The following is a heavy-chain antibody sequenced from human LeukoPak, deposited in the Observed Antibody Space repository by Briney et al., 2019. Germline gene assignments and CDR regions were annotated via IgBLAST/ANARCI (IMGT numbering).Heavy chain of an antibody. D-gene: IGHD2-21*02. CDR1: GFTFISYG. V-gene: IGHV3-74*01. Sequence: GGSLRLSCAASGFTFISYGMQWVRQAPGKGLVWVSRINTDGSSTSYADSVKGRFTISRDNAKNTLYLQMNSLRVEDTGVYYCARELPREVTLDYWGQGTLVTVSS. CDR2: INTDGSST. J-gene: IGHJ4*02. CDR3: ARELPREVTLDY.